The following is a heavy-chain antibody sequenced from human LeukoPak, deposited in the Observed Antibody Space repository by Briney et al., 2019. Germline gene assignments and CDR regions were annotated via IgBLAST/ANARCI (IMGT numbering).Heavy chain of an antibody. J-gene: IGHJ2*01. D-gene: IGHD6-13*01. Sequence: SETLSLTCAVYGGSFSGYYWSWIRQPPGKGLEWIGEINHSGSTNYNLSLKSRVTISVDTSKNQFSLKLSSVTAADTAVYYCARRLSKQLGRYFDLWGRGTLVTVSS. V-gene: IGHV4-34*01. CDR2: INHSGST. CDR3: ARRLSKQLGRYFDL. CDR1: GGSFSGYY.